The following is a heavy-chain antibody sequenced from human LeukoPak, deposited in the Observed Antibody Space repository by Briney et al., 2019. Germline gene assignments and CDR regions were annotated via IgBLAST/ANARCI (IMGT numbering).Heavy chain of an antibody. CDR2: IYSGGNT. D-gene: IGHD2-15*01. CDR3: ARDPYCSGGICYPAPYYGMDV. CDR1: GFTVSSNY. Sequence: GGSLRLSCAASGFTVSSNYMSWVRQAPGKGLEWVSVIYSGGNTYYADSVKGRFTISRDNSKNTLYLQMNSLRAEDTAVYYCARDPYCSGGICYPAPYYGMDVWGQGTTVTVSS. V-gene: IGHV3-66*01. J-gene: IGHJ6*02.